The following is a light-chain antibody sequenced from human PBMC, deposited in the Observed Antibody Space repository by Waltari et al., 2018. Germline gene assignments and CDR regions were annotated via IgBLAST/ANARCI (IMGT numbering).Light chain of an antibody. V-gene: IGKV2-30*02. Sequence: DVAMTQSPLSLPITPGQPASISCRSSQSLVHSDGKTYLTWYQQKPGQPPRLLIYQVSKRYSGVPDRYSGSGAGTDFTLKISRVEAEDVGIYYCGQGGHLPFTFGLGTRLDLK. CDR3: GQGGHLPFT. CDR1: QSLVHSDGKTY. CDR2: QVS. J-gene: IGKJ3*01.